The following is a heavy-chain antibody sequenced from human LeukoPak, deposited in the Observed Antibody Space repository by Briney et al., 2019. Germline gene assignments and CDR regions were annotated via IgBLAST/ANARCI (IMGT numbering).Heavy chain of an antibody. CDR1: GFTFRNYV. V-gene: IGHV3-7*04. Sequence: GGSLRLSCAASGFTFRNYVIHWVRQAPGKGREWVANIKQDGSKKSYVDSVKGRFTISRDNAKNSLYLQMNSLRAEDTAIYYCTRVGYIDEGIDYWGQGTLVTVSS. D-gene: IGHD5-24*01. J-gene: IGHJ4*02. CDR3: TRVGYIDEGIDY. CDR2: IKQDGSKK.